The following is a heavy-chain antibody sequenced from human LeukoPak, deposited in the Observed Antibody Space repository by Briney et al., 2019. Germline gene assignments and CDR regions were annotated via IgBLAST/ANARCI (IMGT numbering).Heavy chain of an antibody. V-gene: IGHV4-4*02. CDR3: ARLKSQAANGAFDI. CDR2: IFPSGST. J-gene: IGHJ3*02. CDR1: GGSISGTNW. Sequence: SETLSLTCAVSGGSISGTNWWGWVRQPPGKGLEWIGEIFPSGSTNYNPSLKSRVTISVDKSKNQFSLKLNSVTAADTAVYYCARLKSQAANGAFDIWGQGTMVTVSS. D-gene: IGHD6-13*01.